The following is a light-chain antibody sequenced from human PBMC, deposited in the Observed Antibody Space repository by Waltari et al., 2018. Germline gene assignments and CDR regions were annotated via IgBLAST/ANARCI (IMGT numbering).Light chain of an antibody. CDR2: KDN. CDR3: QSADSSGPSVV. Sequence: SYELPQPSSMSVSPGQTARIPCSGNFLEKPYGYWYQQKPGQAPILVIFKDNERPSGIPERFSGSSSGTTVTLTISGVQAEDEADYYCQSADSSGPSVVFGGGTKLT. V-gene: IGLV3-25*03. J-gene: IGLJ2*01. CDR1: FLEKPY.